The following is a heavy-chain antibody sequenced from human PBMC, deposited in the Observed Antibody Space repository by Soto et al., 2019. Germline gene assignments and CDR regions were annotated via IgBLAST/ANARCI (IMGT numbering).Heavy chain of an antibody. V-gene: IGHV3-23*01. Sequence: GGSLRLSCAVSGFTFSSYAMSWVRQAPGKGLEWVSAISGSGGSTYYADSVRGRFTISRDNSKNTLYLQMNSLRAEDAAVYYCVKGLLTDSSGYYIAAYFQHWGQGTLVTVSS. J-gene: IGHJ1*01. D-gene: IGHD3-22*01. CDR1: GFTFSSYA. CDR2: ISGSGGST. CDR3: VKGLLTDSSGYYIAAYFQH.